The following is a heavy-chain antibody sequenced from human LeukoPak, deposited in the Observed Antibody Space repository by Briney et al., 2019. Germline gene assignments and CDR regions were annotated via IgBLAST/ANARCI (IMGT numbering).Heavy chain of an antibody. CDR1: GGSISSYY. CDR2: IYTSGST. Sequence: SSETLSLTCTVSGGSISSYYWSWIRQPAGKGLEWIGRIYTSGSTNYNPSLKSRVTMSVDTSKNQFSLKLSSVTAADTAVYYCAKTRGYSGYDAPGVWFDPWGQGTLVTVSS. D-gene: IGHD5-12*01. V-gene: IGHV4-4*07. J-gene: IGHJ5*02. CDR3: AKTRGYSGYDAPGVWFDP.